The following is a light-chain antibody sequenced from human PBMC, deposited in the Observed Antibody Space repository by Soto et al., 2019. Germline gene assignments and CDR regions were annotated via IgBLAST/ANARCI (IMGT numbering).Light chain of an antibody. CDR2: DAS. J-gene: IGKJ3*01. CDR1: QSVSSY. Sequence: EIVLTQSPATLSLSPGERATLSCRASQSVSSYLAWYQQKPGQAPRLLIYDASNRATGIPARFSSSGSGTDFTLTISSLEPEDFAVYYCQHRSNWFTFGPGTKVDIK. CDR3: QHRSNWFT. V-gene: IGKV3-11*01.